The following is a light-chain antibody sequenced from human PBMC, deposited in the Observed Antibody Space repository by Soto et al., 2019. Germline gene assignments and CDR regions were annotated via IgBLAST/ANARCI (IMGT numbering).Light chain of an antibody. V-gene: IGKV1-5*01. Sequence: IQMTQSPSTLSGSVGDRVTITCRASQTISSWLAWYQQKPGKAPKFLIYDASSLQSGVPPRFSGSGSGTEFTLTISRLQPEDFATYYCQQYYSYPQAFGQGTRLEI. CDR3: QQYYSYPQA. CDR2: DAS. J-gene: IGKJ5*01. CDR1: QTISSW.